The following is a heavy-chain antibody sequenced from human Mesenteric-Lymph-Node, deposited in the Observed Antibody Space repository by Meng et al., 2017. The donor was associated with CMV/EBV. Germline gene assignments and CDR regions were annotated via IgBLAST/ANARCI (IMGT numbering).Heavy chain of an antibody. CDR1: FTGYD. Sequence: FTGYDIDRVRQAPGQGLEWMGRINAEAGGADYSQKFQGRITLTSDPSSSTAYMELSTLTSYDTAIYFCARGRTMVRGVLIAILGYWGQGTLVTVSS. V-gene: IGHV1-2*06. CDR2: INAEAGGA. CDR3: ARGRTMVRGVLIAILGY. J-gene: IGHJ4*02. D-gene: IGHD3-10*01.